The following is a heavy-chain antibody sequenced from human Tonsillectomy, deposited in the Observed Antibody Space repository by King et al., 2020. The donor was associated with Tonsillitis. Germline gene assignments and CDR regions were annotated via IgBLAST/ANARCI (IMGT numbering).Heavy chain of an antibody. CDR1: GYSISNDYY. D-gene: IGHD1-26*01. V-gene: IGHV4-38-2*02. J-gene: IGHJ4*02. CDR3: ARASGATDY. CDR2: MYHSGST. Sequence: QLQESGPGLVKPSETLSLTCTVSGYSISNDYYWGWIRQPPGKGLEWIGSMYHSGSTYYNPSLKSRVTISIDTSKNHSSLKLSSVTAADTAVYYCARASGATDYWGQGTLVTVSS.